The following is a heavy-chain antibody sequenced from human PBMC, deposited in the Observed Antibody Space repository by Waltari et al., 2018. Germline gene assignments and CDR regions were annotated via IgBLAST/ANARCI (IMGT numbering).Heavy chain of an antibody. CDR3: ARLGDYYDSSGYYPYNWFDP. J-gene: IGHJ5*02. CDR1: GGSISSSSYY. D-gene: IGHD3-22*01. Sequence: QLQLQESGPGLVKPSETLSLTCTVSGGSISSSSYYWGWIRQPPGKGLEWIGSIYYSGSTDYNPSLKSRVTIAVDTSKNQFSLKLSSVTAADTAVYYCARLGDYYDSSGYYPYNWFDPWGQGTLVIVSS. V-gene: IGHV4-39*01. CDR2: IYYSGST.